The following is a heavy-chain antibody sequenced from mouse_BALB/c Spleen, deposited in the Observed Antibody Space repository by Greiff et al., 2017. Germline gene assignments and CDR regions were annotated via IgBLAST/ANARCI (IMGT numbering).Heavy chain of an antibody. CDR3: TRGGNYYFDY. D-gene: IGHD2-1*01. V-gene: IGHV1S81*02. CDR2: INPSNGGT. J-gene: IGHJ2*01. Sequence: VQLQQPGAELVRPGVSVKLSCKASGYTFTSYWMQWIKQRPEQGLERIGEINPSNGGTNYNDKFKSKATLTVDKSTSTAYVQRSSPTSEDSAVYYCTRGGNYYFDYWGQGTTLTVSS. CDR1: GYTFTSYW.